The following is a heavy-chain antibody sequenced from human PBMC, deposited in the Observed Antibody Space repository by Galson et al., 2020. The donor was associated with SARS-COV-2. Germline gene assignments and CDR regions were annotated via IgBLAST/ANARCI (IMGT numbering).Heavy chain of an antibody. D-gene: IGHD6-19*01. CDR2: ISSTNYAI. CDR3: ARVTLADTPS. J-gene: IGHJ1*01. V-gene: IGHV3-48*02. CDR1: GFRFGEYA. Sequence: GGSLRLSCVASGFRFGEYAMNWVRQAPGKGLEWVAYISSTNYAIYYADSVRGRFTVSRDNAKNSLFLQMDSLRDEDTAIYYCARVTLADTPSWGKGTLGTVSS.